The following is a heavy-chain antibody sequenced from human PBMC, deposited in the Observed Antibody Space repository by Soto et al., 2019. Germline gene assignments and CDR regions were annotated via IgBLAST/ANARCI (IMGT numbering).Heavy chain of an antibody. CDR2: ISSNGGIT. V-gene: IGHV3-64D*06. Sequence: GGSLRLSCSASGFTFSSYAMHWVRQAPGKGLEYVSAISSNGGITYHADSVKGRFTISRENSKNTLYLQMRSLRAEDKAVCYCVKDRISMVRGVRSLNPFACWGQGSLVTVS. J-gene: IGHJ4*02. D-gene: IGHD3-10*01. CDR1: GFTFSSYA. CDR3: VKDRISMVRGVRSLNPFAC.